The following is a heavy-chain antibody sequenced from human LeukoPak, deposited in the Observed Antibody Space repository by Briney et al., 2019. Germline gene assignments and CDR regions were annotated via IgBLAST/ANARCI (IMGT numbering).Heavy chain of an antibody. J-gene: IGHJ4*02. CDR2: ISYDGSNK. CDR3: AKDRAAAGTGYFDY. D-gene: IGHD6-13*01. Sequence: PGRSLRLSCAASGFTFSSYGMHWVRQAPGKGLGWGAVISYDGSNKYYADSVKGRFTISRDNSKNTLYLQMNSLRAEDTAVYYCAKDRAAAGTGYFDYWGQGTLVTVSS. V-gene: IGHV3-30*18. CDR1: GFTFSSYG.